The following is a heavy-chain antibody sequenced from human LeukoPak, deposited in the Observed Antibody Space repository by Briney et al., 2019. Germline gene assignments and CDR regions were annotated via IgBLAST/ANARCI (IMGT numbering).Heavy chain of an antibody. J-gene: IGHJ4*02. CDR2: ISFDGGNK. D-gene: IGHD1-26*01. CDR3: ARDSIVGSPLFKFDY. CDR1: GFTFNNYA. Sequence: PGGSLRLSCAASGFTFNNYAIHWVRQAPGKGLEWVAIISFDGGNKYYADSVKGRFTISRDNSKNTLYLQMNSLRAEDTAVYYCARDSIVGSPLFKFDYWGQGTLVTVSS. V-gene: IGHV3-30-3*01.